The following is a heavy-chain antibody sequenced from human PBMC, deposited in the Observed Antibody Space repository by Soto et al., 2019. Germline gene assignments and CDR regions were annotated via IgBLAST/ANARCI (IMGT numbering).Heavy chain of an antibody. CDR2: IKTKGGST. CDR1: GLTFGSYV. V-gene: IGHV3-64D*08. D-gene: IGHD5-12*01. J-gene: IGHJ4*02. Sequence: QPGGSLGLSVSASGLTFGSYVRAGFRRAPGRGLEWVSGIKTKGGSTYYADSVKGGFTISRDNSQNTLYLQMSSLRAEDTAVSYCVKEGYTRKTDFDYWGQGTLVTVSS. CDR3: VKEGYTRKTDFDY.